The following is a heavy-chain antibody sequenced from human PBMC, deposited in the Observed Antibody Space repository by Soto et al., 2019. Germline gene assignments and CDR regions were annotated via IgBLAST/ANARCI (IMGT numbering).Heavy chain of an antibody. V-gene: IGHV3-23*01. CDR1: GFTFSSYA. CDR3: TRVVTNCYQYGMDV. Sequence: PGGSLRLSCAASGFTFSSYAMSWVRQAPGKGLEWVSAISGSDGSSTSYADSVKGRFTISRDSAKNTLYLQMNSLRAEDTAVYYCTRVVTNCYQYGMDVWGQGTTVTVSS. CDR2: ISGSDGSST. J-gene: IGHJ6*02.